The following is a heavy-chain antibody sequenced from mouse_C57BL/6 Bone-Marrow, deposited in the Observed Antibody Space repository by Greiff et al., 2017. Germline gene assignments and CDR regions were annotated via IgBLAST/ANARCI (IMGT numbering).Heavy chain of an antibody. CDR2: ISNGGGST. V-gene: IGHV5-12*01. J-gene: IGHJ4*01. Sequence: EVKLVESGGGLVQPGGSLKLSCAASGFTFSDYYMYWVRQTPEKRLEWVAYISNGGGSTYYPDTVKGRFTLSRDNAKNTLYLQMSRLKSEDTAMYYCARHGIYGNSALYAMDYWGQGTSVTVSS. CDR3: ARHGIYGNSALYAMDY. D-gene: IGHD2-1*01. CDR1: GFTFSDYY.